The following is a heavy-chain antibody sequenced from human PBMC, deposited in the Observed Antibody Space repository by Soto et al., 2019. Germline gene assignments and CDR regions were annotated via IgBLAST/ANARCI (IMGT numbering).Heavy chain of an antibody. J-gene: IGHJ6*02. Sequence: ASVKVSCKASGYTFTSYGISWVRQAPGQGLEWMGWISAYNGNTNYAQKLQGRVTMTTDTSTSTAYMELRSLRSDDTAVYYCARAVLRFLEWSPSYGMDVWGQGTTVTVSS. D-gene: IGHD3-3*01. CDR2: ISAYNGNT. V-gene: IGHV1-18*01. CDR3: ARAVLRFLEWSPSYGMDV. CDR1: GYTFTSYG.